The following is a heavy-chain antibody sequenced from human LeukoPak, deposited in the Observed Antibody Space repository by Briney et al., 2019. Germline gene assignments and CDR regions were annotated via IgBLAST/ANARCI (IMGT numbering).Heavy chain of an antibody. CDR3: AKDESSSSGWYYFDY. D-gene: IGHD6-19*01. CDR2: ISGSGRST. Sequence: GGSLRLSCAASGFTFSNYVMSWVRQAPGKGLEWVSGISGSGRSTYYADSVKGRFTISRDNSKNTLYLQMNSLRAEDTAVYYCAKDESSSSGWYYFDYWGQGTLVTVSS. CDR1: GFTFSNYV. V-gene: IGHV3-23*01. J-gene: IGHJ4*02.